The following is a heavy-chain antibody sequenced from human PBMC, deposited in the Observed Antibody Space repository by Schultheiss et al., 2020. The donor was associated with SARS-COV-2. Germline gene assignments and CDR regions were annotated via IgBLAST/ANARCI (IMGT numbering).Heavy chain of an antibody. V-gene: IGHV4-39*07. CDR1: GGSISSSSYY. CDR3: ASGRAAAGTG. D-gene: IGHD6-13*01. Sequence: SETLSLTCTVSGGSISSSSYYWGWIRQPPGKGLEWIGSIYYSGSTYYNPSLKSLVTISVDTSKNQFSLKLSSVTAADTAVYYCASGRAAAGTGWGQGTLVTVSS. CDR2: IYYSGST. J-gene: IGHJ4*02.